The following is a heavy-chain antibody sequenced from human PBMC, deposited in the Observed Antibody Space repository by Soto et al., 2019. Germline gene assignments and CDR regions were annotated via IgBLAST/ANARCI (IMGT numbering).Heavy chain of an antibody. V-gene: IGHV3-30*18. J-gene: IGHJ4*02. CDR2: ISYDGSNK. CDR3: AKDLLRYFDWSPLDY. CDR1: GFTLSNYG. D-gene: IGHD3-9*01. Sequence: GGSLRRSCAASGFTLSNYGMHWVRQAPGKGLEWVAVISYDGSNKYYADSVKGRFTISRDNSKNTLYLQMNSLRAEDTAVYYCAKDLLRYFDWSPLDYWGQGTLVTVSS.